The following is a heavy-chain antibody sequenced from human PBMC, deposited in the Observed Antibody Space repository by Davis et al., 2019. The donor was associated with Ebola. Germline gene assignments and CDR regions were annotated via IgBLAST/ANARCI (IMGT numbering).Heavy chain of an antibody. Sequence: HSQTLSLTCDISGDSVSSSSTGWNWIRQSPSRGLEWLGRTFYGSKWNSDYAVPVKSRITINADTSKNQFSLQLNSVTPEDTAVYYCGRGWLQSGIGSWGQGTLVTVSS. CDR3: GRGWLQSGIGS. V-gene: IGHV6-1*01. CDR1: GDSVSSSSTG. CDR2: TFYGSKWNS. J-gene: IGHJ4*02. D-gene: IGHD5-24*01.